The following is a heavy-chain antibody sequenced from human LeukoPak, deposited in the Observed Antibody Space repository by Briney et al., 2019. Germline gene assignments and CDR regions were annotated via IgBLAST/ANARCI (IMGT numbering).Heavy chain of an antibody. Sequence: ASVKVSCKASGYTFTSSGISWVRQAPGQGLEWMGWISAYSGDTDFPEKLQGRVTMATDPSTSTVYMELRSLRSDDTAVYYCARDFGEFDYFDYWGQGTLVTVSS. CDR1: GYTFTSSG. J-gene: IGHJ4*02. CDR3: ARDFGEFDYFDY. CDR2: ISAYSGDT. V-gene: IGHV1-18*01. D-gene: IGHD3-10*01.